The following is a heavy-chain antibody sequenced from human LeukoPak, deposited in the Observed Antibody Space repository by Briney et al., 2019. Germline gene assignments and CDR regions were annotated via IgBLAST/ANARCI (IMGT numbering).Heavy chain of an antibody. CDR1: GYTFSTYD. CDR3: ARVRYYGPGIYYRGLAY. Sequence: EASVKVSCKASGYTFSTYDINWVRQATGQGLEWMGWMNPNSGNTGYAQKFQGRVTMTRNTSISTAYMELSGLRSEDTAVYYCARVRYYGPGIYYRGLAYWGQGSLVTVSS. D-gene: IGHD3-10*01. V-gene: IGHV1-8*01. J-gene: IGHJ4*02. CDR2: MNPNSGNT.